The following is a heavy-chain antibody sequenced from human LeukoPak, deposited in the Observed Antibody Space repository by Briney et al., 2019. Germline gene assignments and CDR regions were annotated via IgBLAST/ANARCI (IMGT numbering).Heavy chain of an antibody. CDR1: GGSISSGDYY. J-gene: IGHJ4*02. D-gene: IGHD2-8*01. Sequence: SETLSLTCTVSGGSISSGDYYWSWIRQPPGKGLEWIGEINHSGSTNYNPSLKSRVTISVDTSKNQFSLKLSSVTAADTAVYYCARGARPNTWGQGTLVTVSS. CDR3: ARGARPNT. CDR2: INHSGST. V-gene: IGHV4-39*07.